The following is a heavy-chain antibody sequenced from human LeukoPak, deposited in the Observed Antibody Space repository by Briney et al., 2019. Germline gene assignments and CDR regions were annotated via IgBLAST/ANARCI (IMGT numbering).Heavy chain of an antibody. D-gene: IGHD3-22*01. CDR1: GGSISSNNYY. V-gene: IGHV4-39*07. J-gene: IGHJ4*02. CDR3: ARVTGYMIEDYFDY. CDR2: IYYSGST. Sequence: PSETLSLTCTVSGGSISSNNYYWGWIRQPPGKGLEWIGTIYYSGSTYYNPSLKSRVTISVETSKNQFSLKLSSVTAADTAVYYCARVTGYMIEDYFDYWGQGTLVTVSS.